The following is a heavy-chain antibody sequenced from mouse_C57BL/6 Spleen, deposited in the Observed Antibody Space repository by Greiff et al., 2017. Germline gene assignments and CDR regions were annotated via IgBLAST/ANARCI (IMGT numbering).Heavy chain of an antibody. V-gene: IGHV5-2*01. J-gene: IGHJ3*01. CDR2: INSDGGST. D-gene: IGHD1-1*01. CDR1: EYEFPSHD. Sequence: EVKVVESGGGLVQPGESLKLSCESNEYEFPSHDMSWVRKTPEKRLELVAAINSDGGSTYYPDTMERRFIISRDNTKKTLYLQMSSLRSEDTALYYCARGGYYYGPFAYWGQGTLVTVSA. CDR3: ARGGYYYGPFAY.